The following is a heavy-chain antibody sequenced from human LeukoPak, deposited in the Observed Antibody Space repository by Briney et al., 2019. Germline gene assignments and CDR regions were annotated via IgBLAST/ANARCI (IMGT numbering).Heavy chain of an antibody. CDR1: GFTVSSNY. CDR2: IYADGDT. CDR3: ARRYMTGWHFDY. V-gene: IGHV3-66*01. D-gene: IGHD3-9*01. Sequence: GGSLRLSCATSGFTVSSNYMSWVRQAPGKGLEWVSVIYADGDTYYADSVKGRFTISRDNSENTLYLQMNSLRAEDTAVYYCARRYMTGWHFDYWGQGTLVTVSS. J-gene: IGHJ4*02.